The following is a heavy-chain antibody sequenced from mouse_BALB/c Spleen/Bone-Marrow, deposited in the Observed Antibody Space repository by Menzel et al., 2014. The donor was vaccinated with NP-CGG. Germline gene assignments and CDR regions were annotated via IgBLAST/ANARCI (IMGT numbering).Heavy chain of an antibody. CDR1: GFTFSNYG. CDR3: ARPMINTYFDH. V-gene: IGHV5-6*01. J-gene: IGHJ2*01. D-gene: IGHD2-4*01. Sequence: EVKLMESGGDLVKPGGSLKLSCAASGFTFSNYGMSWVRQTPDKRLEWVATISSGGSYTYCPDSVKGRFTISRDNAKNTLYLQMSSLKSEDTAMYYCARPMINTYFDHWGQGTTLTVSS. CDR2: ISSGGSYT.